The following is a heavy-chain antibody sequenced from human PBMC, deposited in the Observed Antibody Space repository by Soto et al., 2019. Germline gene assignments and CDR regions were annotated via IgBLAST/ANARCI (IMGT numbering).Heavy chain of an antibody. CDR2: ISSSSSYT. J-gene: IGHJ6*02. Sequence: GGSLRFSCVASGFMFSSYSMNWVRQAPGKGLEWVSSISSSSSYTFHTDSVKGRFTISRDNAKNSLYLEMNFLRVEDTAEYYCARDTGPAGVSASRPGYGMDVWGQGTTVTAS. V-gene: IGHV3-21*01. CDR1: GFMFSSYS. CDR3: ARDTGPAGVSASRPGYGMDV. D-gene: IGHD2-2*03.